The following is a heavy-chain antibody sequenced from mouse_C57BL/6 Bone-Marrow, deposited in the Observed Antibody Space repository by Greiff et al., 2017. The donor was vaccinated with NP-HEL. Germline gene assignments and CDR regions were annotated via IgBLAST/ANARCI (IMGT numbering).Heavy chain of an antibody. Sequence: VQLQQSGAELVRPGASVKLSCTASGFNITDYYMHWVKQRPEQGLEWIGMIDPEDGDTEYAPKFQGKATLTADTSSNTAYLPLSSLTSEDTAVYYCTVDGCPFAYWGQGTLVTVSA. CDR1: GFNITDYY. CDR3: TVDGCPFAY. J-gene: IGHJ3*01. CDR2: IDPEDGDT. V-gene: IGHV14-1*01. D-gene: IGHD2-3*01.